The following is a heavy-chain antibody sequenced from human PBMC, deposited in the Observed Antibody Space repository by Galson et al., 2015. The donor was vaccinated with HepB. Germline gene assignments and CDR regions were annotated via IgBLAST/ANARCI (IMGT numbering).Heavy chain of an antibody. CDR1: GFTFSGSA. CDR2: IRSKANSYAT. CDR3: TRPGDYSSTTG. V-gene: IGHV3-73*01. D-gene: IGHD4-11*01. Sequence: SLRLSCAASGFTFSGSAMHWVRQASGKGLEWVGRIRSKANSYATAYAASVKGRFTISRDDSKNTAYLQMNSLKTEDTAVYYCTRPGDYSSTTGWGQGTMVTVSS. J-gene: IGHJ3*01.